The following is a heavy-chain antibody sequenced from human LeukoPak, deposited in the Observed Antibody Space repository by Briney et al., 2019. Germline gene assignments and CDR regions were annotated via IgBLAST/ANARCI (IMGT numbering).Heavy chain of an antibody. CDR1: GGSISSYY. CDR2: IYYSGST. CDR3: ARDRMPYSSSSWFDP. D-gene: IGHD6-6*01. Sequence: PSETLSLTCTVSGGSISSYYWSWIRQPPGKGLEWIGYIYYSGSTNYNPSLKSRVTISVDTPKNQFSLKLSSVTAADTAVYYCARDRMPYSSSSWFDPWGQGTLVTVSS. J-gene: IGHJ5*02. V-gene: IGHV4-59*01.